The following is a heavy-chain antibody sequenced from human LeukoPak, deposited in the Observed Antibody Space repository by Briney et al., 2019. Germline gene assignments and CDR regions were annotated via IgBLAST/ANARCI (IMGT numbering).Heavy chain of an antibody. Sequence: SENLSLTCTVSGGSISSSSYYWGWIRQPPGKGLEWIGSIYYSGSTYYNPSLKSRVTISVDTSKNQFSLKLSSVTAADTAVYYCATGNWGGIDYWGQGTLVTVSS. V-gene: IGHV4-39*07. CDR1: GGSISSSSYY. CDR2: IYYSGST. D-gene: IGHD7-27*01. J-gene: IGHJ4*02. CDR3: ATGNWGGIDY.